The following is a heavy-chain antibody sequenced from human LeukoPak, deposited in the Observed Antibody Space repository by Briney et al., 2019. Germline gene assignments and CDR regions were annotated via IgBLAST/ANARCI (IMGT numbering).Heavy chain of an antibody. CDR2: IKQDGSEK. CDR1: GVTFSSDS. D-gene: IGHD3-3*01. J-gene: IGHJ4*02. V-gene: IGHV3-7*01. CDR3: ASEGTITIFGVVI. Sequence: PGGSLRLSCADSGVTFSSDSMNWVRQAPGKGLEWGADIKQDGSEKYYVDSVKGRFTISRDKAKNSLYLQMNSLRAEDTAVYYCASEGTITIFGVVIWGQGTLVTVSS.